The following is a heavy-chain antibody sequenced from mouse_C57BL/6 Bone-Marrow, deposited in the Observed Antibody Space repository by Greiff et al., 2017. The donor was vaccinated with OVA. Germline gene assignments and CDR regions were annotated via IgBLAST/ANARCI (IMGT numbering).Heavy chain of an antibody. D-gene: IGHD3-1*01. CDR3: TRGGLRDAMDY. V-gene: IGHV5-9-1*02. CDR2: ISSGGDYI. J-gene: IGHJ4*01. Sequence: EVKLMESGEGLVKPGGSLKLSCAASGFTFSSYAMSWVRQTPEKRLEWVAYISSGGDYIYYADTVKGRVTISRDNARNTLYLQMSSLKSEDTAMYYCTRGGLRDAMDYWGQGTSVTVSS. CDR1: GFTFSSYA.